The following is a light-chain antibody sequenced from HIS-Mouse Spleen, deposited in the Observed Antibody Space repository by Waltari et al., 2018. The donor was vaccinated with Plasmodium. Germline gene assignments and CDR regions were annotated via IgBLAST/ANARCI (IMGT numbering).Light chain of an antibody. Sequence: QSALTQPASVSGSPGQSIPISCTGTSSDVGSYNLVSWYQQHPGKAPKLRVSNRFSGSKSGNTASLTISGLQAEDEADYYCCSYAGSSTFVVFGGGTKLTVL. V-gene: IGLV2-23*02. CDR3: CSYAGSSTFVV. CDR1: SSDVGSYNL. J-gene: IGLJ2*01.